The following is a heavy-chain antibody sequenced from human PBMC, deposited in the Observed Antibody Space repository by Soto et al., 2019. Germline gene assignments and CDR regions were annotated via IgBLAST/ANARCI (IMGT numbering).Heavy chain of an antibody. Sequence: GGSLRLSCAGSGFTFNDFWMHWVRQAPGKGLVWVARINTDGSVTSHADSVKGRFTISRDNAKSTLYLQMNSLRAEDSARYYCARQTGLGATNYWGRGTLVTVSS. D-gene: IGHD1-26*01. CDR3: ARQTGLGATNY. CDR1: GFTFNDFW. CDR2: INTDGSVT. V-gene: IGHV3-74*01. J-gene: IGHJ4*02.